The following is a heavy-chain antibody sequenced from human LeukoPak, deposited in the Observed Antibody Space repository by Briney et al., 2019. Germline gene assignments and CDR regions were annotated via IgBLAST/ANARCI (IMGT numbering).Heavy chain of an antibody. CDR2: ISSSGSYT. D-gene: IGHD6-19*01. V-gene: IGHV3-11*06. Sequence: GGSLRLSCAASGFTFSDYYMSWIRQAPGKGLEWVSYISSSGSYTNYADSVRGRFTISRDNAKNSLYLQMNSLRAEDTAVYYCARESPSSGWFHAFDIWGQGTMVTVSS. CDR1: GFTFSDYY. J-gene: IGHJ3*02. CDR3: ARESPSSGWFHAFDI.